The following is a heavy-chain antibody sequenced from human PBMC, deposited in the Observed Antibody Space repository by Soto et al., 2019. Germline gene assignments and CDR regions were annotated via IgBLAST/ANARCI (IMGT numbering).Heavy chain of an antibody. D-gene: IGHD6-13*01. J-gene: IGHJ6*02. CDR2: IIPIFGTA. Sequence: SVKVSCKASGGTFSSYAISWVRQAPGQGLEWMGGIIPIFGTANYAQKFQGRVTITADESTSTAYMELSSLRSEDTAVYYCARIEAAAGTRAGGYYYGMDVWGQGTKVTVSS. V-gene: IGHV1-69*13. CDR1: GGTFSSYA. CDR3: ARIEAAAGTRAGGYYYGMDV.